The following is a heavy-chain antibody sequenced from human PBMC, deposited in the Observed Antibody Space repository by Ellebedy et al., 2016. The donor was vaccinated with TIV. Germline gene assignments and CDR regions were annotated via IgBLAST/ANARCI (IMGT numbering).Heavy chain of an antibody. V-gene: IGHV3-7*01. CDR2: IRQEGDVK. J-gene: IGHJ5*02. Sequence: PGGSLRLSCIASGFNFRSYWMTWVRQAPGKGLEWVANIRQEGDVKYYVDSVRGRFTVSRDNARNSLYLQMNNLRVEDTAVYYCARRGSYGDYAVQVNSWFDTWGQGTLVSVSS. D-gene: IGHD4-17*01. CDR3: ARRGSYGDYAVQVNSWFDT. CDR1: GFNFRSYW.